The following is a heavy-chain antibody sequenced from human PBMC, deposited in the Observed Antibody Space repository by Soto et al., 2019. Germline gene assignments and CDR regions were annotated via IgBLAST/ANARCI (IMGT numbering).Heavy chain of an antibody. CDR1: GDSVSSGNYY. J-gene: IGHJ5*02. V-gene: IGHV4-61*01. Sequence: QVQLQESGPGLVKPSETLSLTCTVSGDSVSSGNYYWTWIRQPPGKGLEWIGFIAYTGSTHYNPSLKFPVTIPVRTSKNRFSLKLTAVTDAETAVYYSARDYPGGLPKAAWGQGTLDPVSS. CDR3: ARDYPGGLPKAA. D-gene: IGHD2-21*02. CDR2: IAYTGST.